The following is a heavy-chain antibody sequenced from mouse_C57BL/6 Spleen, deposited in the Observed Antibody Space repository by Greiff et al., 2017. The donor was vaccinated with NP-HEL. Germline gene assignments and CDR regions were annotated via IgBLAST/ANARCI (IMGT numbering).Heavy chain of an antibody. CDR3: TRYTVVAPNAMDY. CDR2: IYPETGGT. CDR1: GYTFTDYE. D-gene: IGHD1-1*01. J-gene: IGHJ4*01. Sequence: VQLQESGAELVRPGASVTLSCKASGYTFTDYEMHWVKQTPVHGLEWIGAIYPETGGTAYNQKFTGKATLTADKSSSTAYMELRSLTSDDSAVYYCTRYTVVAPNAMDYWGQGTSVTVSS. V-gene: IGHV1-15*01.